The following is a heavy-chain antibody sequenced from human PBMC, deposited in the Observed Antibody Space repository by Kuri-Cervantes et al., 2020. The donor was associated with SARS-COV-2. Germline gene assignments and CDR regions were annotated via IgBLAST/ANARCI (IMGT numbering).Heavy chain of an antibody. D-gene: IGHD2-2*01. CDR3: ARGGEDIVVVPAAPIRGSPFDY. V-gene: IGHV4-34*01. J-gene: IGHJ4*02. CDR1: GGSFSDYY. Sequence: GSLRLSCAVYGGSFSDYYWSWVRQPPGKGLEWIGEINHSGSTNYNPSLKSRVTISVDTSKNQFSLKLSSVTAADTAVYYCARGGEDIVVVPAAPIRGSPFDYWGQGTLVTVSS. CDR2: INHSGST.